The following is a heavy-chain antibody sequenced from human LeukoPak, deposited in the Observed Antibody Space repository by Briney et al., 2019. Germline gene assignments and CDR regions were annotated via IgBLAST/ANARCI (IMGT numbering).Heavy chain of an antibody. CDR1: GFTFSSYW. V-gene: IGHV3-7*03. D-gene: IGHD6-13*01. CDR2: IKQDGSEK. J-gene: IGHJ4*02. Sequence: GGSLRLSCAASGFTFSSYWMSWVRQAPGKGLEWVANIKQDGSEKYYVDSVKGRFTISRDNAKNSLYLQMNSLRAEDTAVYYCAAGLDSSSWYIHFDYWGQGTLVTVSS. CDR3: AAGLDSSSWYIHFDY.